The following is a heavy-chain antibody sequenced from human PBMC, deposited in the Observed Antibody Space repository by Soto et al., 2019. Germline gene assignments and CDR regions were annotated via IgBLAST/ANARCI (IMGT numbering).Heavy chain of an antibody. Sequence: QVQLVQSGAEVKKPGASVKVSCKPSGHSFSAYYMHWVRQAPGQGLEWIGWINPNSSETKYAKKFQGRVTMSSDRSIRTVYMELSSLRSDDTAVYYCARALPRFWDWIPENYYYGMDVWGQGTTVTVSS. CDR1: GHSFSAYY. J-gene: IGHJ6*02. CDR2: INPNSSET. D-gene: IGHD3-3*01. CDR3: ARALPRFWDWIPENYYYGMDV. V-gene: IGHV1-2*02.